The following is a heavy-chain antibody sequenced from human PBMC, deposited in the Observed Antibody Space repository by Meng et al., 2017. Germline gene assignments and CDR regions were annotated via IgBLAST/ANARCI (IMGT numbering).Heavy chain of an antibody. V-gene: IGHV3-33*01. J-gene: IGHJ5*02. Sequence: VWLVEVGGGVVPPGSSLTLSCEACGFPFSSYGIHWVRQAPGKGLEWVAVIWNDGSYKNHADSVKGRFTISRDNSKNTLYLQMNSLRAEDTAMYYCARGAVAGSGGGNWFDPWGQGTLVTVSS. CDR3: ARGAVAGSGGGNWFDP. CDR1: GFPFSSYG. D-gene: IGHD6-19*01. CDR2: IWNDGSYK.